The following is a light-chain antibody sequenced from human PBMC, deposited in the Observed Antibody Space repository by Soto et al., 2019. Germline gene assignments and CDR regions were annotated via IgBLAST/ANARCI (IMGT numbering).Light chain of an antibody. J-gene: IGLJ1*01. CDR2: EGT. CDR1: SSDVGTYNL. CDR3: GSYAGYNTYV. V-gene: IGLV2-23*01. Sequence: QSALTQPASVSGSPGQSITISCTGTSSDVGTYNLVSWYQHHPGKAPKLILYEGTKRPSGVSNRFSGSTSGNTASLTISGLQADDQTDYYCGSYAGYNTYVFGTGTKLTVL.